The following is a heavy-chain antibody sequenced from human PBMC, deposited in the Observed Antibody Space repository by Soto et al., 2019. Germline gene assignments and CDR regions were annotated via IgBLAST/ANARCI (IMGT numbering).Heavy chain of an antibody. CDR1: GGSFSGYY. Sequence: SETLSLTCAVYGGSFSGYYWSWIRQPPGKGLEWIGEINHSGSTNYNPSLKSRVTISVDTSKNQFSLKLSSVTAADTAVYYCARGGRDYYYGMDVWGQGTTVTVS. V-gene: IGHV4-34*01. CDR3: ARGGRDYYYGMDV. CDR2: INHSGST. J-gene: IGHJ6*02.